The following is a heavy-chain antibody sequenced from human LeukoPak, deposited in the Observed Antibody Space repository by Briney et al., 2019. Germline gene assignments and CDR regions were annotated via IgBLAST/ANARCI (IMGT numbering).Heavy chain of an antibody. CDR1: GGSISSGSYY. V-gene: IGHV4-61*02. Sequence: PSETLSLTCTVSGGSISSGSYYWSWIRQPAGKGLEWIGRIYTSGSTNYNPSLKSRVTISVDTSKNQFSLKLSSVTAADTAVYYCARESIAAAGTYYFDYWGQGTLVTVSS. J-gene: IGHJ4*02. D-gene: IGHD6-13*01. CDR2: IYTSGST. CDR3: ARESIAAAGTYYFDY.